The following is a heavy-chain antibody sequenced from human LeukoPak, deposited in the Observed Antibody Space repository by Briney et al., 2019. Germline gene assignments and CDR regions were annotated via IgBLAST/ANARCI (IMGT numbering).Heavy chain of an antibody. V-gene: IGHV4-31*03. J-gene: IGHJ4*02. D-gene: IGHD6-6*01. CDR1: GGSISSGGYH. CDR3: ASGFDSSSSDLDY. CDR2: IYYSGST. Sequence: SETLSLTCTVSGGSISSGGYHWSWIRQHPGKGLEWIGYIYYSGSTYYNPSLKSRVTISVDRSKNQFSLKLSSVTAADTAVYYCASGFDSSSSDLDYWGQGTLVTVSS.